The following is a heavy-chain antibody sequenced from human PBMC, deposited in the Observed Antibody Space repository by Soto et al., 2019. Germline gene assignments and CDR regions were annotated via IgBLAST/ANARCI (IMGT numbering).Heavy chain of an antibody. CDR3: ARLAPGRITFRLAGEY. CDR1: GYTFTNYG. V-gene: IGHV1-18*01. CDR2: ISAYNGNT. J-gene: IGHJ4*02. Sequence: ASVKVSCKTSGYTFTNYGINWMRQAPGQGLEWMGWISAYNGNTRFAQKFQGRVTLTTDASTSTAYMELSSLTADDTAVFYCARLAPGRITFRLAGEYWGQGTLVTVSS. D-gene: IGHD2-15*01.